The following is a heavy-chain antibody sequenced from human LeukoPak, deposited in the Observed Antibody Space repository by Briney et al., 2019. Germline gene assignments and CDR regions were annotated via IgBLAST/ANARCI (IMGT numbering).Heavy chain of an antibody. CDR2: ISGSGGST. D-gene: IGHD3-10*01. V-gene: IGHV3-23*01. CDR1: GFTFSHAW. CDR3: AKDRDYYGSGSYITGDY. Sequence: GGSLRLSCAASGFTFSHAWMSWVRQAPGKGLEWVSAISGSGGSTYYADSVKGRFTISRDNSKNTLYLQMNSLRAEDTAVYYCAKDRDYYGSGSYITGDYWGQGTLVTVSS. J-gene: IGHJ4*02.